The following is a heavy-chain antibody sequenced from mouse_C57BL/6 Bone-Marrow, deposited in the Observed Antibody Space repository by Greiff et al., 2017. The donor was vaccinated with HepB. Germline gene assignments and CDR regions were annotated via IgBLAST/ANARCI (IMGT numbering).Heavy chain of an antibody. Sequence: QVQLKQPGAELVKPGASVKMSCKASGYTFTSYWITWVKQRPGQGLEWIGDIYPGSGSTNYNEKFKSKATLTVDTSSSTAYMQLSSLTSEDSAVYYCARAPYSNYAMDYWGQGTSVTVSS. J-gene: IGHJ4*01. CDR3: ARAPYSNYAMDY. CDR1: GYTFTSYW. D-gene: IGHD2-5*01. V-gene: IGHV1-55*01. CDR2: IYPGSGST.